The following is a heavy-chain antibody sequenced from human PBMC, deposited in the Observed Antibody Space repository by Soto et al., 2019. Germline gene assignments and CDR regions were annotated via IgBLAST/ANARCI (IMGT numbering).Heavy chain of an antibody. CDR2: ISSSSSTI. CDR3: ASHGDYVSPYDAFDI. J-gene: IGHJ3*02. Sequence: GGSLRLSCAASGFTFSSYSMNWVRQAPGKGLEWVSYISSSSSTIYYADSVKGRFTISRDNAKNSLYLQMNSLRAEDTAVYYCASHGDYVSPYDAFDIWGQGTMVTVSS. CDR1: GFTFSSYS. D-gene: IGHD4-17*01. V-gene: IGHV3-48*01.